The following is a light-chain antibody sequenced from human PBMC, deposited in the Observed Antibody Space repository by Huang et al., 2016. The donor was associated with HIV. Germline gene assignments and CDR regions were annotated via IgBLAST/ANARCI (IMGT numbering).Light chain of an antibody. CDR2: KAS. J-gene: IGKJ1*01. Sequence: DIRMTQSPSTLSASIGDRVTITCRSSHSISDWLAWYQQKPGGAPTLLIYKASTLQTWVPSRFSGSASGTEFTLTISGLQPDDFATYYCQQYNSWTFGQGTKVEIK. V-gene: IGKV1-5*03. CDR1: HSISDW. CDR3: QQYNSWT.